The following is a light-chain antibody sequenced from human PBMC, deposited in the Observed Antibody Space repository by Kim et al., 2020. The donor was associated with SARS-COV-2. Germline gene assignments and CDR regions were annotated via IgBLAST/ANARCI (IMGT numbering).Light chain of an antibody. CDR2: EDN. V-gene: IGLV6-57*01. CDR1: RGSTASNY. Sequence: NTLSIPRPRSRGSTASNYVQWHQQPPGSPPTPVIYEDNRRPSGVPARFSGSIDSSSKSASLTLSGLKTEDEADYYCQSYDSSTRVFGGGTKLTVL. CDR3: QSYDSSTRV. J-gene: IGLJ3*02.